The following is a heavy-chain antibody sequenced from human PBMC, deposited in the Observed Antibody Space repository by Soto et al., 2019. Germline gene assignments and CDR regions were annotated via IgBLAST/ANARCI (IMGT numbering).Heavy chain of an antibody. CDR3: ARGQEGVVATH. V-gene: IGHV4-34*01. J-gene: IGHJ4*02. CDR1: GGSFTGYY. CDR2: IKDGGST. D-gene: IGHD2-15*01. Sequence: QVQLQQWGAGLLKPSETLSLTCAVNGGSFTGYYWSWVRQAPGKGLEWIGEIKDGGSTNYKPSLRSRVTISADTSKKQFSLKVTSVTAADTAVYYCARGQEGVVATHWDQGTLVTVSS.